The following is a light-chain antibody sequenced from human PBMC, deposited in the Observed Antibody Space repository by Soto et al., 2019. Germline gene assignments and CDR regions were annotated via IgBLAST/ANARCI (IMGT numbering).Light chain of an antibody. CDR3: QHYNSYSEA. CDR2: KAS. V-gene: IGKV1-5*03. CDR1: QTISSW. J-gene: IGKJ1*01. Sequence: NQLTYTPSTLLGSVGDRVHITCRASQTISSWLAWYQQKPGKAPKLLIYKASTLKSGVPSRFSGSGSGTEFTLTISSLQPDDFATYYCQHYNSYSEAFGQGTKVDIK.